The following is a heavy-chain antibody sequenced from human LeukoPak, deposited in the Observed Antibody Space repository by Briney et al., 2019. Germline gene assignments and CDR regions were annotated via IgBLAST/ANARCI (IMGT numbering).Heavy chain of an antibody. CDR2: IYHSGST. CDR1: GGSISSGAFS. D-gene: IGHD3-3*01. J-gene: IGHJ3*01. V-gene: IGHV4-30-2*01. CDR3: ARGQYYDFWSDYYGRDAFDF. Sequence: SQTLSLTCGVSGGSISSGAFSWSWIRQPPGKGLEWIGYIYHSGSTYYKPSLKSRVTISIDRSNNYSSLNLRSVTAADTAVYYCARGQYYDFWSDYYGRDAFDFWGQGTMVTVSS.